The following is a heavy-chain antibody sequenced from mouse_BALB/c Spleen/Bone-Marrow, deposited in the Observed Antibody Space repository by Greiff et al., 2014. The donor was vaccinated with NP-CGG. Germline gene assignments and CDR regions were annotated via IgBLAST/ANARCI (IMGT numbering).Heavy chain of an antibody. Sequence: SGAKLVRPGVSVKISCKGSGYTFTDHAMHWVKRSHAKSLEWIGLISGYYGDAIYNQKFKGKATMTVDKSSSTAYMELARPTSEDSAIYYCARSGKVRNAMDYWGQGTSVTVSS. V-gene: IGHV1S137*01. CDR1: GYTFTDHA. CDR2: ISGYYGDA. D-gene: IGHD2-14*01. J-gene: IGHJ4*01. CDR3: ARSGKVRNAMDY.